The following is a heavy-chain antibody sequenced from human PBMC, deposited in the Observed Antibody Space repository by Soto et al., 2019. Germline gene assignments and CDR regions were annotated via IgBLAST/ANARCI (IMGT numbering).Heavy chain of an antibody. CDR1: GYTFTHYY. J-gene: IGHJ4*02. Sequence: QVQLVQSGAEVKKPGASVKVSCRTSGYTFTHYYIHWVRQAPGQGLEWPGIINPASGSTNYAQDFQGRVTLTMDTSTTTVYMELSGLGAADTAIFYCARDLEEGDHWGQGTLVTVSS. CDR3: ARDLEEGDH. CDR2: INPASGST. V-gene: IGHV1-46*01.